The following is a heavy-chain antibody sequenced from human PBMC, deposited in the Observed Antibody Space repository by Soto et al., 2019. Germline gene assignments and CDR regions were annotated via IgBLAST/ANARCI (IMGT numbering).Heavy chain of an antibody. CDR2: IYSGGAT. CDR3: AREGGSRGHDPLGY. D-gene: IGHD5-12*01. V-gene: IGHV3-66*01. CDR1: GFTVSSNY. J-gene: IGHJ4*02. Sequence: EVQLVESGGGLVQPGGSLRLSCAASGFTVSSNYMTWVRQAPGKGLEWVSVIYSGGATHYTDSVKGRFSISRDNSKNTLHLQMNSLRVDDTAMYYCAREGGSRGHDPLGYWGQGTLVTVSS.